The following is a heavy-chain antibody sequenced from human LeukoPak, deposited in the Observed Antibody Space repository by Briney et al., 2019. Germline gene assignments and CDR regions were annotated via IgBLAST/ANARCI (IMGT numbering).Heavy chain of an antibody. Sequence: SETLSLTCTVSGGSISSGDYYWSWIRQPPVKGLEWIGYIYYSGSTYYNPSHKSRVTISVDTSKNQFSLKLSSVTAADTAVYYCARVLWFGELPPDYWGQGTLVTVSS. CDR3: ARVLWFGELPPDY. CDR2: IYYSGST. CDR1: GGSISSGDYY. J-gene: IGHJ4*02. V-gene: IGHV4-30-4*01. D-gene: IGHD3-10*01.